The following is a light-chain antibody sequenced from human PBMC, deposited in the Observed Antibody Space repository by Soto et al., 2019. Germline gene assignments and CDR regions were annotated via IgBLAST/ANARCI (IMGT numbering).Light chain of an antibody. CDR3: QEYGTSPRLT. Sequence: EIVMTQSPATLSVSPGERATLSCRASQSVSNFLAWYQQKPGQSPRLLISGASTRATGIPDRFSGSGFGTDFSLTITRLEPEDFAVYYCQEYGTSPRLTFGGGTRLEIK. CDR1: QSVSNF. J-gene: IGKJ5*01. V-gene: IGKV3-20*01. CDR2: GAS.